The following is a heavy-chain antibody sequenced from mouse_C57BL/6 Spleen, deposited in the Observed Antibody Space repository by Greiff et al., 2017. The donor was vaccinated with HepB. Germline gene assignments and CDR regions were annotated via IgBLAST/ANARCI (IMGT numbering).Heavy chain of an antibody. CDR1: GYAFSSYW. J-gene: IGHJ3*01. CDR2: IYPGDGDT. V-gene: IGHV1-80*01. D-gene: IGHD2-3*01. Sequence: VQRVESGAELVKPGASVKISCKASGYAFSSYWMNWVKQRPGKGLEWIGQIYPGDGDTNYNGKFKGKATLTADKSSSTAYMQLSSLTSEDSAVYFCAREDGRRFAYWGQGTLVTVSA. CDR3: AREDGRRFAY.